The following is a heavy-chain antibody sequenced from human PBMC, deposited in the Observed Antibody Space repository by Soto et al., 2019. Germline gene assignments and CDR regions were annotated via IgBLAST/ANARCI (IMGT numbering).Heavy chain of an antibody. D-gene: IGHD5-18*01. CDR2: INAGNGNT. J-gene: IGHJ3*02. Sequence: QVQLVQSGAEVKKPGASVKVSCKASAYTFTHYSMHWVRQAPGQRLEWMGSINAGNGNTKYSQKFQGRVTMTSDTHASTADVELSSLRSEDTAVYYCARRGSREDTDMGNDAFDIWGQGTLVTVSS. CDR1: AYTFTHYS. CDR3: ARRGSREDTDMGNDAFDI. V-gene: IGHV1-3*01.